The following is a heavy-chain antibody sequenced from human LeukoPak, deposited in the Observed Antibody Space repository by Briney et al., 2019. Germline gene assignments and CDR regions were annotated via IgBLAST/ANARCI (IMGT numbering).Heavy chain of an antibody. D-gene: IGHD1-26*01. CDR1: GGSISTYS. J-gene: IGHJ5*02. CDR2: IYYSGST. CDR3: ARTGPPAYSGSYGKWFDP. V-gene: IGHV4-59*01. Sequence: SETLSLTCTISGGSISTYSWSWIRQPPGKGLEWIGYIYYSGSTNYNPSLKSRVTISVDTSKNQFSLKLSSVTAADTAVYYCARTGPPAYSGSYGKWFDPWGQETLVTVSS.